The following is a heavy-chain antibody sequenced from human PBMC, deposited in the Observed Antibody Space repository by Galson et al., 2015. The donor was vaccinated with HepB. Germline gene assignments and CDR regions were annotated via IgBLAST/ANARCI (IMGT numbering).Heavy chain of an antibody. D-gene: IGHD5-18*01. CDR1: GYSFTSFG. CDR3: ARDLASDTTMIFFDY. V-gene: IGHV1-18*01. CDR2: ISGYNGTT. J-gene: IGHJ4*02. Sequence: SVKVSCKASGYSFTSFGISWVRQAPGQGLEWMGWISGYNGTTNYAQNLQGRVSMTADTSTSTAHMELRSLRSDDTAVYYCARDLASDTTMIFFDYWGQGIQVTVSS.